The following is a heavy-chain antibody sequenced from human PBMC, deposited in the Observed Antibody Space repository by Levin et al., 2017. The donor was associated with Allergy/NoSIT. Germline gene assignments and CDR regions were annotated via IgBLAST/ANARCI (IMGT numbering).Heavy chain of an antibody. Sequence: SSQTLSLTCGVSGGSFIGYYWSWIRQPPGMGLEWIGEINHSGNTNYNPSLKRRVTISIDKSKNQFSLRLNSMTAADTAVYYCARLGLSSGWSKDYWGQGTLVTVSS. J-gene: IGHJ4*02. CDR3: ARLGLSSGWSKDY. D-gene: IGHD6-19*01. CDR2: INHSGNT. V-gene: IGHV4-34*01. CDR1: GGSFIGYY.